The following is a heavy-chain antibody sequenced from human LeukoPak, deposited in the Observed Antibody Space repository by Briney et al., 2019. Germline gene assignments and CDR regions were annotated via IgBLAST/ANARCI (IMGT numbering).Heavy chain of an antibody. D-gene: IGHD3-3*01. Sequence: APVKASCKASGYNFNRYAINWVRQAPGQGLEWMGWISANNGNTNYAQSLPGRVTMTTDTSTSTTYIELRRLTTDDTAVYYCARSNDFWSGHLKGYWFDPWGQGTLVTVSS. CDR2: ISANNGNT. J-gene: IGHJ5*02. CDR1: GYNFNRYA. V-gene: IGHV1-18*01. CDR3: ARSNDFWSGHLKGYWFDP.